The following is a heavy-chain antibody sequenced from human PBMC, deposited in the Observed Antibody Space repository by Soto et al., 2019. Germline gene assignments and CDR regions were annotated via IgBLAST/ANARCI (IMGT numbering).Heavy chain of an antibody. D-gene: IGHD4-4*01. Sequence: GGSLRLSCAASGFTFDDYAMHWVRQAPGKGLEWVSGISWNSGSIGYADYVKDRFTISRDNAKNSLYLQMNSLRAEDTALYYCAKDRKRYSNYVFGGRRSVHYYHGMDVWGQGTTVTVSS. CDR2: ISWNSGSI. CDR3: AKDRKRYSNYVFGGRRSVHYYHGMDV. J-gene: IGHJ6*02. CDR1: GFTFDDYA. V-gene: IGHV3-9*01.